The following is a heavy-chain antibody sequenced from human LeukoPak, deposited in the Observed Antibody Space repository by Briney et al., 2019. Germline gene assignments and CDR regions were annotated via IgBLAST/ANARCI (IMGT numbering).Heavy chain of an antibody. CDR1: GLHFSGTT. V-gene: IGHV3-23*01. J-gene: IGHJ5*02. D-gene: IGHD6-19*01. CDR3: AKDGAQYSSGPECDP. Sequence: GGSLRLSCAASGLHFSGTTMSWVRQAPGKGLEWVSAISHDGMNAYYADSVKGRFTISRDNSKKTVSLEMSSLTAADTGVYYCAKDGAQYSSGPECDPRGQGALVTVSP. CDR2: ISHDGMNA.